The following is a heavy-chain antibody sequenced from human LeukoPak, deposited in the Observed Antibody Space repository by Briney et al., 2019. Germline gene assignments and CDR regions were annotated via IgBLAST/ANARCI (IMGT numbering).Heavy chain of an antibody. CDR3: ARRHTAVKRHFAF. J-gene: IGHJ4*02. CDR1: GFTFSSYS. Sequence: GGSLRLSCAASGFTFSSYSMNWVRQAPGKGLEWVSIISSGSSAIFSADALKGRFTISRDDAKNLLYLDMNSLRAEDTAVYYCARRHTAVKRHFAFWGEGTLVTVSS. CDR2: ISSGSSAI. D-gene: IGHD4-17*01. V-gene: IGHV3-21*01.